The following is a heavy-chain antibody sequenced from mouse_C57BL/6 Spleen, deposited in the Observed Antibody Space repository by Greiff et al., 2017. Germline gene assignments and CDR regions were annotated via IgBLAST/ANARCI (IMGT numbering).Heavy chain of an antibody. J-gene: IGHJ1*03. Sequence: QVQLQQSGAELARPGASVKLSCKASGYTFTSYGISWVKQRTGQGLEWIGEIYPRSGNTYHNEKFKGKATLTADKSSSTAYMELRSLTSEDSAVYFCARWAYYGSSYGWYFDVWGTGTTVTVSS. CDR2: IYPRSGNT. V-gene: IGHV1-81*01. D-gene: IGHD1-1*01. CDR1: GYTFTSYG. CDR3: ARWAYYGSSYGWYFDV.